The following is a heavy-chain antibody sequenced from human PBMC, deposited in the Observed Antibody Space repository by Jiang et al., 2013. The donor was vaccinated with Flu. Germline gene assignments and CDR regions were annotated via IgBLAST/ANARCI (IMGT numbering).Heavy chain of an antibody. J-gene: IGHJ2*01. CDR1: GGTFSSYA. V-gene: IGHV1-69*04. D-gene: IGHD3-22*01. CDR3: ARGPRGDSSGYNLYWYFDL. Sequence: GAEVKKPGSSVKVSCKASGGTFSSYAISWVRQAPGQGLEWMGGIIPILGIANYAQKFQGRVTITADKSTSTAYMELSSLRSEDTAVYYCARGPRGDSSGYNLYWYFDLWGRGTLVTVSS. CDR2: IIPILGIA.